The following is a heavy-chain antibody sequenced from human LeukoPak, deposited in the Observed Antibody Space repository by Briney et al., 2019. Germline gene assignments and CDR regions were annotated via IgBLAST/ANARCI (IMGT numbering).Heavy chain of an antibody. CDR3: ARDVGITVADSFDP. J-gene: IGHJ5*02. D-gene: IGHD6-19*01. Sequence: AASVKVSCKASGYTFTSYYMHWVRQAPGQGLEWMGWISINRGNTNYAQKFQGRVSMTTDTSTSTAYMELRGLRSDDTAMYYCARDVGITVADSFDPWGQGTLVTVSS. V-gene: IGHV1-18*04. CDR1: GYTFTSYY. CDR2: ISINRGNT.